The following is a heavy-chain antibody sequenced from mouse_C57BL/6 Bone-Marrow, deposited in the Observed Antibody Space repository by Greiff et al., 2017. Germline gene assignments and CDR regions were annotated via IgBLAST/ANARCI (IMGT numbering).Heavy chain of an antibody. J-gene: IGHJ4*01. V-gene: IGHV1-63*01. CDR1: GYTFTNYW. CDR3: SRSGGNYEYYYAMDY. Sequence: VQLQQSGAELVRPGTSVKMSCKASGYTFTNYWIGWAKQRPGHGLEWIGDIYPGGGDTNYNEQLKGKATLTADKSSSTAYMQFSSLTSEDSVIYYGSRSGGNYEYYYAMDYWGQGTSVTVSS. CDR2: IYPGGGDT. D-gene: IGHD2-1*01.